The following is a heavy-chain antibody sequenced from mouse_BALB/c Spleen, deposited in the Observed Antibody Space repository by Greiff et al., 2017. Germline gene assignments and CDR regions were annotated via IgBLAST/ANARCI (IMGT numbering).Heavy chain of an antibody. V-gene: IGHV7-3*02. CDR1: GFTFTDYY. CDR2: IRNKANGYTT. D-gene: IGHD2-12*01. Sequence: EVQLQESGGGLVQPGGSLRLSCATSGFTFTDYYMSWVRQPPGKALEWLGFIRNKANGYTTEYSASVKGRFTISRDNSQSILYLQMNTLRAEDSATYYCARDYDDEDYAMDYWGQGTSVTVSA. J-gene: IGHJ4*01. CDR3: ARDYDDEDYAMDY.